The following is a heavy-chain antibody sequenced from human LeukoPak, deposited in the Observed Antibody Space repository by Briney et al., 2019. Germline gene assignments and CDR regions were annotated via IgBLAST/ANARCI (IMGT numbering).Heavy chain of an antibody. CDR1: GYTFTTYE. CDR2: INTRNGNA. D-gene: IGHD3-16*01. Sequence: ASVTVSYKSSGYTFTTYEIIWVRQAPGQGLEWMGSINTRNGNANYAHQLQGRVTMTTETSTSTSYMELASLRFDDTAIYYCARNHLGLGLWGQGTLVTVSS. CDR3: ARNHLGLGL. J-gene: IGHJ1*01. V-gene: IGHV1-18*01.